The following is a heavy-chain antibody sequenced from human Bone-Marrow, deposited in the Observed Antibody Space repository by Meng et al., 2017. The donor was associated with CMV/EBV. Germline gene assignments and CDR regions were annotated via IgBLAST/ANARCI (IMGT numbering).Heavy chain of an antibody. CDR2: IHYTGRA. D-gene: IGHD1-1*01. V-gene: IGHV4-59*11. Sequence: GHVQQAGPGRVNPSETLSLPCSVSGVSISTHYWSWIRQTPGKGLEWIASIHYTGRADYSPSLKSRVTVSVDTSDSQLSLKLSSVTTADTAMYYCAERGGGYWGQGILVTVSS. CDR1: GVSISTHY. J-gene: IGHJ4*02. CDR3: AERGGGY.